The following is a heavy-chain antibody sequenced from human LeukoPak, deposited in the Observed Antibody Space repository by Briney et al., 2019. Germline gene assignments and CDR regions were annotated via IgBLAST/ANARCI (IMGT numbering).Heavy chain of an antibody. V-gene: IGHV4-34*01. CDR1: GGSFSGYY. CDR3: ARYMGLVPAALYYFDY. Sequence: PSETLSLTCVVYGGSFSGYYWNWIRQPPGKGLEWIGEINQSGSANYNPSLKSRVTISVDTSKNQFSLKLSSVTAADTAVYYCARYMGLVPAALYYFDYWGQGTLVTVSS. J-gene: IGHJ4*02. CDR2: INQSGSA. D-gene: IGHD2-2*01.